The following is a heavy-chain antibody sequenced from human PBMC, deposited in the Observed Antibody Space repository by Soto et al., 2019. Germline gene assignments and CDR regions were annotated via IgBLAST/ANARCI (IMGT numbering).Heavy chain of an antibody. CDR2: IIPIFGTA. Sequence: SVKVSCKASGGTFSSYAISWVRQAPGQGLEWMGGIIPIFGTANYAQKFQGRVTITADESTSTAYMELSSLRSEDTAVYYCASGTGGYSYGAFDYWGQGTLVTVYS. CDR1: GGTFSSYA. J-gene: IGHJ4*02. D-gene: IGHD5-18*01. V-gene: IGHV1-69*13. CDR3: ASGTGGYSYGAFDY.